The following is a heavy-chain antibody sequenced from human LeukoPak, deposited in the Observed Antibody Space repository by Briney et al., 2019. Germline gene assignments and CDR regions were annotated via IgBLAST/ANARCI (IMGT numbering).Heavy chain of an antibody. J-gene: IGHJ4*02. V-gene: IGHV5-51*01. CDR3: ARGFCSRGDCYSGFDY. D-gene: IGHD2-15*01. CDR1: GYSFTSYW. CDR2: IYPGDSDA. Sequence: GESLKISCEGSGYSFTSYWIGWVRQMPGKGLEWMGIIYPGDSDAKYSPSFQGQVTISADKSFSTAYLQWSSLKASDTAMYYCARGFCSRGDCYSGFDYWGQGTLVTVSS.